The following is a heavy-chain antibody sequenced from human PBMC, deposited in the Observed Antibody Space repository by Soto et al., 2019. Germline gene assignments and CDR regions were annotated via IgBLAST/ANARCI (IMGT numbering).Heavy chain of an antibody. V-gene: IGHV4-59*01. D-gene: IGHD4-17*01. CDR1: GGSISSYY. J-gene: IGHJ5*02. CDR3: ARDRLYGDYLSGGNWFDP. Sequence: KSSETLSLTCTVSGGSISSYYWSWIRQPPGKGLEWIGYIYYSGSTNYNPSLKSRVTISVDTSKNQFSLKLSSVTAADTAVYYCARDRLYGDYLSGGNWFDPWGQGTLVTVSS. CDR2: IYYSGST.